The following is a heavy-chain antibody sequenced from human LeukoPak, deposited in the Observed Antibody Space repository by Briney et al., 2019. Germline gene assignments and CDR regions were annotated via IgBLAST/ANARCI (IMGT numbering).Heavy chain of an antibody. Sequence: SETLSLTCTVSGGSLSGSYGSWIRKPPGKQLEGIGYIYSSGSSGITTYNPSLQSRVIISQDTSKNDFSLKLTSVTAADAAVYYCAGDLLDTSMVHYWYFDLWGRGTLVTVSS. D-gene: IGHD5-18*01. CDR2: IYSSGSSGIT. CDR1: GGSLSGSY. V-gene: IGHV4-59*01. CDR3: AGDLLDTSMVHYWYFDL. J-gene: IGHJ2*01.